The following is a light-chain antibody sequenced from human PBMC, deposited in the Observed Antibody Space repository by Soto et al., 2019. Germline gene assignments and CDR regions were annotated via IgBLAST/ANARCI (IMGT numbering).Light chain of an antibody. CDR3: ETWDSNSHWV. CDR2: LEGSGSY. Sequence: QPVLTQSSSASASLGSSVNLTCTLSSGHSSYIIAWHQQQPGKAPRYLMKLEGSGSYNKGSGVPDRFSGSSSGADRYLIISNRLFEDEADYYCETWDSNSHWVFGGGTKLTVL. CDR1: SGHSSYI. V-gene: IGLV4-60*02. J-gene: IGLJ3*02.